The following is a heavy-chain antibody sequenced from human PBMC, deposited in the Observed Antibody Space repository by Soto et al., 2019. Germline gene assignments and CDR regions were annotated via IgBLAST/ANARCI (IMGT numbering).Heavy chain of an antibody. V-gene: IGHV5-51*01. CDR3: ARTPGPEVAPSLEYYEFSGMDV. J-gene: IGHJ6*02. CDR1: GYSFTSYW. CDR2: IHPGDSDT. D-gene: IGHD3-22*01. Sequence: PGESLKISCDASGYSFTSYWIGWVRQMPGKGLEWMGIIHPGDSDTKYSPSFQGQVTISVDKSITTAYLQWSSLKASDTAMYYCARTPGPEVAPSLEYYEFSGMDVWGQGTTVTVYS.